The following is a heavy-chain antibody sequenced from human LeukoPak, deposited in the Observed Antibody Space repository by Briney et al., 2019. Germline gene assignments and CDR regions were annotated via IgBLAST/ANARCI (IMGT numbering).Heavy chain of an antibody. CDR3: ARAEPNSPCDH. D-gene: IGHD4-23*01. J-gene: IGHJ4*02. CDR2: IDTTSNYI. Sequence: GGSLRLSCAASGFXFSTYAISWVRQAPGKGLEWVSSIDTTSNYIYYADSVKGRFTISRDNARNSLYLQMNSLTADDTAVYYCARAEPNSPCDHWGQGTLVTVSS. V-gene: IGHV3-21*01. CDR1: GFXFSTYA.